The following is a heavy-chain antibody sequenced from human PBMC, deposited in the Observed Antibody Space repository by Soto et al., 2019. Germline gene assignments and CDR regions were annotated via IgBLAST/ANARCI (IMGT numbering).Heavy chain of an antibody. Sequence: PSETLSFTCTVSGGSISSSSYYWGWIRQPPGKGLEWIGSIYYSGSTYYNPSLKSRVTISVDTSKNQFSLKLSSVTAADTAVYYCARHGDIVVVPAALPFDPWGQGTLVTVSS. D-gene: IGHD2-2*01. CDR2: IYYSGST. CDR3: ARHGDIVVVPAALPFDP. J-gene: IGHJ5*02. V-gene: IGHV4-39*01. CDR1: GGSISSSSYY.